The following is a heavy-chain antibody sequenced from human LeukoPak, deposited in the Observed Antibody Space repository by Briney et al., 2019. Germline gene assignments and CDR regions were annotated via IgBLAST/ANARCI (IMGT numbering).Heavy chain of an antibody. D-gene: IGHD3-9*01. CDR3: ARFEPRYYFDY. Sequence: SETLSLTCTVSGGSISSSSYSWGWIRQPPGKGLEWIGSIYYSGSTYYNPSLKSRVTISVDTSKNQFSLKLSSVTAADTAVYYCARFEPRYYFDYWGQGTLVTVSS. J-gene: IGHJ4*02. CDR2: IYYSGST. V-gene: IGHV4-39*07. CDR1: GGSISSSSYS.